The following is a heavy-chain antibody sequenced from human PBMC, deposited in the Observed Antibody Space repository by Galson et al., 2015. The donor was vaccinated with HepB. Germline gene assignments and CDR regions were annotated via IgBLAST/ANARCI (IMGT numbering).Heavy chain of an antibody. Sequence: QSGAEVKEPGASVKVSCKASGGTFSSYAISWVRQAPGQGLEWMGGIIPIFGTANYAQKFQGRVTITADESTSTAYMELSSLRSEDTAVYYCARGYCSSTSCYTYYYYGMDVWGQGTTVTVSS. CDR1: GGTFSSYA. CDR3: ARGYCSSTSCYTYYYYGMDV. CDR2: IIPIFGTA. V-gene: IGHV1-69*13. D-gene: IGHD2-2*02. J-gene: IGHJ6*02.